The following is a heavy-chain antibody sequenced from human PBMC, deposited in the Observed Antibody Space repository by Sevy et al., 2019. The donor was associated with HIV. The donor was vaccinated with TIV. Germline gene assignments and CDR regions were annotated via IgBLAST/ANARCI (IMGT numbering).Heavy chain of an antibody. J-gene: IGHJ4*02. CDR2: ISYDGSNK. CDR1: GFTFSSYA. D-gene: IGHD4-17*01. Sequence: GGSLRLSCAASGFTFSSYAMHWVRQAPGKGLEWVAVISYDGSNKYYADSVKGRFTISRDNSKNTLYLQMNSLRAEDTAVYYWAREGYGDFDFDYWGQGTLVTVSS. CDR3: AREGYGDFDFDY. V-gene: IGHV3-30-3*01.